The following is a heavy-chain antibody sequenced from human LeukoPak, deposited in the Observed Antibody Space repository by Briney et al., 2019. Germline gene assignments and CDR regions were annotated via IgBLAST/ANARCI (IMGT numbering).Heavy chain of an antibody. Sequence: GESLRISCKGSGYSFSSYWINWVRQMPGKGLEWMGRIDPSDSYTNYNPSFQGHVTISADKSISTAYLQWSSLMASDTAMYYCARLAGDSRGDDAFDLWGQGTMVTVSS. CDR3: ARLAGDSRGDDAFDL. CDR1: GYSFSSYW. D-gene: IGHD3-22*01. V-gene: IGHV5-10-1*01. J-gene: IGHJ3*01. CDR2: IDPSDSYT.